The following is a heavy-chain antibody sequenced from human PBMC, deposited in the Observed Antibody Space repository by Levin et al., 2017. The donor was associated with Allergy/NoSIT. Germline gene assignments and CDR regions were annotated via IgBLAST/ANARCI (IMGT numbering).Heavy chain of an antibody. CDR1: GFTFRTFW. Sequence: GESLKISCAASGFTFRTFWMAWVRQAPGKGPEWVANIKQDGSDKYYVDSVEGRFTVSRDNAKNSLYLQMDSLRVEDTAVYYCARDHDGEDEYFDFWGQGTLVTVSS. D-gene: IGHD3-10*01. CDR2: IKQDGSDK. V-gene: IGHV3-7*01. J-gene: IGHJ4*02. CDR3: ARDHDGEDEYFDF.